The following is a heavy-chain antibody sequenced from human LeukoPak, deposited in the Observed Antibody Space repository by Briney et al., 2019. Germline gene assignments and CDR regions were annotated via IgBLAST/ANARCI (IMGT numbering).Heavy chain of an antibody. CDR2: ISGSGGST. CDR1: GFTFSSYA. D-gene: IGHD6-13*01. V-gene: IGHV3-23*01. J-gene: IGHJ1*01. CDR3: AKEPGIAAAGSEYFQH. Sequence: GGSLRLSCAATGFTFSSYAMSWVRQAPGKGLEWVSAISGSGGSTYCADSVKGRFTISRDNSKNTLYLQMNSLRAEDTAVYYCAKEPGIAAAGSEYFQHWGQGTLVTVSS.